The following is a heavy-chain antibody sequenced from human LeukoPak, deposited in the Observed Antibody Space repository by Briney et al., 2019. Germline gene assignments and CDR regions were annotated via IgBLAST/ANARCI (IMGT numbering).Heavy chain of an antibody. J-gene: IGHJ4*02. D-gene: IGHD1-7*01. Sequence: PGGSLRLSCAASGFTFSSYAMSWVRQAPGKGLEWVSCISSSSSYIYYADSVKGRFTISRDNAKNSLHLQMNSLRAEDTALYYCARAHNWKYGTFEHWGQGTLVTVSS. V-gene: IGHV3-21*01. CDR1: GFTFSSYA. CDR3: ARAHNWKYGTFEH. CDR2: ISSSSSYI.